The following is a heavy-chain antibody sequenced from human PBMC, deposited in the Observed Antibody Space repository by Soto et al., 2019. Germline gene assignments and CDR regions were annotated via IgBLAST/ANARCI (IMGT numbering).Heavy chain of an antibody. CDR1: GGSISSYY. CDR2: IYYSGST. Sequence: KPSETLSLTCTVSGGSISSYYWSWSRQPPGKGLGWIGYIYYSGSTNYNPSLKSRVTISVDTSKNQFSLKLSSVTAADTAVYYCARGAARAGILYYYGMDVWGQGTTVTVSS. D-gene: IGHD2-15*01. V-gene: IGHV4-59*13. CDR3: ARGAARAGILYYYGMDV. J-gene: IGHJ6*02.